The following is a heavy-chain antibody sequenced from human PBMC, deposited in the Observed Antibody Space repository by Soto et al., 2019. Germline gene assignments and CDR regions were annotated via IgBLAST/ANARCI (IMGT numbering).Heavy chain of an antibody. CDR3: ARGDYHYPIDY. D-gene: IGHD4-17*01. CDR2: IYRTGNT. Sequence: PSETLSLICTVSGDSMTSGDYSWSWIRQPPGKGLEWLGYIYRTGNTHYSPSLKSRVSISQDRSKNQFSLELTSVTAADTAVYYCARGDYHYPIDYWGQGPLVTVSS. V-gene: IGHV4-30-2*01. J-gene: IGHJ4*02. CDR1: GDSMTSGDYS.